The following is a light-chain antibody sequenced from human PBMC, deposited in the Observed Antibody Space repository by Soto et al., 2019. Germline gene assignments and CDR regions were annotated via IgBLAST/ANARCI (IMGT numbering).Light chain of an antibody. CDR1: QSISRH. CDR2: GAS. Sequence: DIQMTQSPSSLFASVGDRVTITCRASQSISRHLNWYQQKPGKAPKLLIFGASSLQSGVPSRITGSGSGTDFTLSISSLQPEDFATYYCQQSYSAPLTFGGGTKVEIK. J-gene: IGKJ4*01. CDR3: QQSYSAPLT. V-gene: IGKV1-39*01.